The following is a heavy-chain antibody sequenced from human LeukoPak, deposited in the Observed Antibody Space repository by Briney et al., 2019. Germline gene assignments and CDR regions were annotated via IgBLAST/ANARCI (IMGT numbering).Heavy chain of an antibody. V-gene: IGHV3-30*04. CDR2: ISSDGNTK. J-gene: IGHJ4*01. D-gene: IGHD3/OR15-3a*01. CDR1: GFTFSIHA. Sequence: GGSLRLSCAASGFTFSIHAIHWVRQAPGKGLEWVAVISSDGNTKDYADSLQGRLTIFRDNSKNTVFLQMNSLRPEDTAVYFCARDSGFSGTQRGEYWGHGTLVTVSS. CDR3: ARDSGFSGTQRGEY.